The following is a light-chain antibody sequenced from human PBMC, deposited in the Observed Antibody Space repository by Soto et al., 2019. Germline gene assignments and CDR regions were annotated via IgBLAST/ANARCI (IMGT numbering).Light chain of an antibody. CDR3: QQYYGSPPYT. CDR2: WAF. CDR1: QSVLYSSNNKNY. J-gene: IGKJ2*01. V-gene: IGKV4-1*01. Sequence: DIVMTQSPDSLAVSLGERATIKCQSSQSVLYSSNNKNYLAWYQQKPGQPPKLLISWAFTREYGVPDRFSGSGSGTDFTLTISSLQAEDAAVYYCQQYYGSPPYTFGQGTKVEIK.